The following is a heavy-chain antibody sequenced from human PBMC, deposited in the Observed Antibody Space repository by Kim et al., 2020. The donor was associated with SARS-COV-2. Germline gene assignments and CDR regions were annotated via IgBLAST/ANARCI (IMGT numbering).Heavy chain of an antibody. CDR2: IHDSGST. Sequence: SETLSLTSTVSGASISTYYWSWIRQPPGKGLEWIGYIHDSGSTLYNPSLKSRVTISLDTSKNQFSLSLNSVTAADTAVYYCARGGASSKPFPYWGQGTLVTVSS. CDR3: ARGGASSKPFPY. J-gene: IGHJ4*02. D-gene: IGHD1-26*01. V-gene: IGHV4-59*01. CDR1: GASISTYY.